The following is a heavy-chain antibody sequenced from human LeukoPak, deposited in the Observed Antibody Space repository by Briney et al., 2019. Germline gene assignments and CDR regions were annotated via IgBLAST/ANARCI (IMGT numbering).Heavy chain of an antibody. CDR2: ISYDGSNK. Sequence: HPGGSLRLSCAVSGFTFSDYAIHWVRQAPGKGLEWVAVISYDGSNKYYADSVKGRFTISRDNSKNTVYLQMNSLRPEETAVYYCAKDRVATIKGVYYFDYWGQGTLVTVSS. V-gene: IGHV3-30*18. J-gene: IGHJ4*02. D-gene: IGHD5-12*01. CDR3: AKDRVATIKGVYYFDY. CDR1: GFTFSDYA.